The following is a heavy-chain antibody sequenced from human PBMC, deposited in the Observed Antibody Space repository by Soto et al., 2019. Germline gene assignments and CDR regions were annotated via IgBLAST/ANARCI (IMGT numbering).Heavy chain of an antibody. CDR1: GGSISSSSYY. J-gene: IGHJ6*02. Sequence: SETLSLTCTVSGGSISSSSYYWGWIRQPPGKGLEWIGSIYYSGSTYYNPSLKSRVTISVDTSKNQFSLKLSSVTAADTAVYYCASTYSSSWYEYYYGMDVWGQGTTVTVSS. V-gene: IGHV4-39*01. CDR2: IYYSGST. CDR3: ASTYSSSWYEYYYGMDV. D-gene: IGHD6-13*01.